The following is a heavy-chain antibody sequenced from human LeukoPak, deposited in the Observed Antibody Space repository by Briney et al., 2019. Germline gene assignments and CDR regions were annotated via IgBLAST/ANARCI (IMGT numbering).Heavy chain of an antibody. CDR2: MSSSSTYI. CDR3: ARDYDFYCSGGSCYSPRLSDY. CDR1: GFTFSSYS. V-gene: IGHV3-21*01. Sequence: PGGSLRLSCAASGFTFSSYSMKWVRQAPGKGLEWVSSMSSSSTYIHYADSVKGRFTISRGNAKNSLYLQMNSLRAEDTAVYYCARDYDFYCSGGSCYSPRLSDYWGQGTLVTVSS. J-gene: IGHJ4*02. D-gene: IGHD2-15*01.